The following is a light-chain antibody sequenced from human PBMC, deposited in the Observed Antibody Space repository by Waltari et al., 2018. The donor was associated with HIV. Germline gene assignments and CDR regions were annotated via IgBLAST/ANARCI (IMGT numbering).Light chain of an antibody. CDR2: GIS. CDR3: QQYGNSPRT. J-gene: IGKJ1*01. Sequence: VLTQSPGTLSLSPGERAALSCRASQSISRRYLAWYQQKPGQAPRLLIHGISNRATGIPDRFSGSGSGTDFTLTISRLESEDFAVYFCQQYGNSPRTFGQGTKVEIK. V-gene: IGKV3-20*01. CDR1: QSISRRY.